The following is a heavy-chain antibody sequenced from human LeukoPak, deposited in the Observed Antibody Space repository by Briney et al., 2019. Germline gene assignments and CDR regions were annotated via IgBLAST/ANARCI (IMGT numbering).Heavy chain of an antibody. V-gene: IGHV3-23*01. D-gene: IGHD5-12*01. CDR3: ARGPSGYHNT. CDR2: ISGSGAFT. Sequence: GGSLRLSCAASGIMFSSYAMSWVRQAPGKGLVWVSGISGSGAFTYYADSVKGRFTISRDKSKNTLYLQVNSLRAEDTAVYYCARGPSGYHNTGGQGTLVTVSS. CDR1: GIMFSSYA. J-gene: IGHJ4*02.